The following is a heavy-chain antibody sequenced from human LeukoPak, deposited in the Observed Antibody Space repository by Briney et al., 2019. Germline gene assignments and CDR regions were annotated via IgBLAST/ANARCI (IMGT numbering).Heavy chain of an antibody. CDR1: GGSISSGSYY. Sequence: PSETLSLTCTVSGGSISSGSYYWSWIRQPAGKGLEWIGRIYTSGSTNYNPSLKSRVTISVDTSKNQFSLKLSSVTAADTVVYYCARAQQWLGFDYWGQGTLVAVSS. D-gene: IGHD6-19*01. CDR2: IYTSGST. J-gene: IGHJ4*02. V-gene: IGHV4-61*02. CDR3: ARAQQWLGFDY.